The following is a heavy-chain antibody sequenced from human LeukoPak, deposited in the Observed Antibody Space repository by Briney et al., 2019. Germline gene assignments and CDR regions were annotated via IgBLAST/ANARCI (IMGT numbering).Heavy chain of an antibody. CDR3: ACSSGYYDDAFDI. Sequence: PSETLSLTCTVSGGSISSGSYYWSWIRQPAGKGLEWIGRIYTSGSTNYNPSLKSRVTISVDTSKNQFSLKLSSVTAADTAVYYCACSSGYYDDAFDIWGQGTMVTVSS. CDR1: GGSISSGSYY. CDR2: IYTSGST. V-gene: IGHV4-61*02. D-gene: IGHD3-22*01. J-gene: IGHJ3*02.